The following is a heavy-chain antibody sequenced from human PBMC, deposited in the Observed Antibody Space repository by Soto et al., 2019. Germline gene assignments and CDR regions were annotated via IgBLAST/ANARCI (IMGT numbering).Heavy chain of an antibody. CDR2: INAHSGGT. Sequence: QLQLVQSGAAVKKPGASVKVSCKASGFSFTGYYIHWLRQAPGQGLEWMGWINAHSGGTEYAQKFQGRVTLTRDTSIATAYLTLTSLTSDDTALYYCAKDLTRQLAYWLDPWGQGTQVTVSS. J-gene: IGHJ5*02. CDR3: AKDLTRQLAYWLDP. D-gene: IGHD6-6*01. V-gene: IGHV1-2*02. CDR1: GFSFTGYY.